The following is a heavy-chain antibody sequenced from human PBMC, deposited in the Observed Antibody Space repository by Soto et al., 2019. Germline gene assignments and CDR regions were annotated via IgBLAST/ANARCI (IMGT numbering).Heavy chain of an antibody. CDR3: ARAGDGFSYGTIDY. J-gene: IGHJ4*02. D-gene: IGHD5-18*01. Sequence: QVQLQESGPGLVKPSETLSLTCTVSGGSISSYYWSWIRQSPGKGLEWIGYIYYSGITSYKPSLKSRVTISVATSKNQLALKLTSVTAADTAVYYCARAGDGFSYGTIDYWGQGTLVTVSS. V-gene: IGHV4-59*01. CDR2: IYYSGIT. CDR1: GGSISSYY.